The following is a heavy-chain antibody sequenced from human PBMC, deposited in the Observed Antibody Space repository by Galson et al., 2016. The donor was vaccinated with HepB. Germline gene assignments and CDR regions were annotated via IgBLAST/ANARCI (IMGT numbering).Heavy chain of an antibody. CDR3: AREIEEGGGTVTRGSWFDP. D-gene: IGHD4-17*01. J-gene: IGHJ5*02. Sequence: SVKVSCKASGYTFTNYGISWVRQAPGQGLEWMGWISADNGNRNYAQKVQGRVIMTTDTSTSTVYMELRSLKSDDTAVYYCAREIEEGGGTVTRGSWFDPWGQGTLVIVSS. CDR2: ISADNGNR. CDR1: GYTFTNYG. V-gene: IGHV1-18*01.